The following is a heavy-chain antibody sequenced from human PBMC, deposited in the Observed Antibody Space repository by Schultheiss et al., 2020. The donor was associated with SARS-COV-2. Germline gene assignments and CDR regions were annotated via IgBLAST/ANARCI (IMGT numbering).Heavy chain of an antibody. Sequence: ASVKVSCKASGYTFTGYYMHWVRQAPGQGLEWMGRINPNSGGTNYAQKLQGRVTMTTDTSTSTAYMELRSLRSDDTAVYYCARDNTYYGPMDVWGQGTTVTVSS. J-gene: IGHJ6*02. V-gene: IGHV1-2*06. D-gene: IGHD3-10*01. CDR1: GYTFTGYY. CDR2: INPNSGGT. CDR3: ARDNTYYGPMDV.